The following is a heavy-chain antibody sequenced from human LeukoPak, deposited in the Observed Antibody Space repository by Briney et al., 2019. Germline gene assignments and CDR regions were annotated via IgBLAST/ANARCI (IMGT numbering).Heavy chain of an antibody. D-gene: IGHD6-13*01. CDR2: ISSSSSYI. CDR1: GFTFSSYS. V-gene: IGHV3-21*01. CDR3: ARDPWIAAAGDI. J-gene: IGHJ3*02. Sequence: PGGSLRLSCAASGFTFSSYSMNWVRQAPGKGLEWVSSISSSSSYIYYADSVKGRFTISRDNAKNSLYLQMNSLRAEDTAVYYCARDPWIAAAGDIWGQGTMVTVSS.